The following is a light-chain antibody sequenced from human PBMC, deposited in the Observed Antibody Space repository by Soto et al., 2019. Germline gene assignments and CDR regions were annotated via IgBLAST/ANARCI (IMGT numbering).Light chain of an antibody. CDR1: RNINTY. CDR2: GAS. Sequence: DIQMAQSPSSLSASVGDTITITCRASRNINTYFNWYQQKPGKAPTLLIFGASSLQSGVPSRFSGRGSRTDFTLTITILQPEDFATYCSQQTSAAPFTFGPRNKVDIQ. CDR3: QQTSAAPFT. J-gene: IGKJ3*01. V-gene: IGKV1-39*01.